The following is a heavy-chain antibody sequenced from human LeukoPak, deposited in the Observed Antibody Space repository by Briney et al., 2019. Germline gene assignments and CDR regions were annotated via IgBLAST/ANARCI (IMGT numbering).Heavy chain of an antibody. D-gene: IGHD3-3*01. CDR2: INHSGST. J-gene: IGHJ4*02. Sequence: PSETLSLTCAVYGGSFSGYYWSWIRQPPGKGLEWIGEINHSGSTNYNPSLKSRVTISVDTSKNQFSLKLSSVTAADTAVYYCARGEALHYDFWSGLLFDYWGQGTLDTVSS. CDR3: ARGEALHYDFWSGLLFDY. CDR1: GGSFSGYY. V-gene: IGHV4-34*01.